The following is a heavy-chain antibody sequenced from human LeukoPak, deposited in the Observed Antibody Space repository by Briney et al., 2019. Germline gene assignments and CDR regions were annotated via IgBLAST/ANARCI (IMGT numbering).Heavy chain of an antibody. V-gene: IGHV1-69*04. D-gene: IGHD6-13*01. Sequence: ASVKVSCKASGGTFSSYAISWVRQAPGQGLEWMGRIIPILGIANYAQKFQGRVTITADKSTSTAYMELSSLRSEDTAVYYCAVWKGEQQLVGGSFDYWGQGTLVTVSS. CDR1: GGTFSSYA. J-gene: IGHJ4*02. CDR2: IIPILGIA. CDR3: AVWKGEQQLVGGSFDY.